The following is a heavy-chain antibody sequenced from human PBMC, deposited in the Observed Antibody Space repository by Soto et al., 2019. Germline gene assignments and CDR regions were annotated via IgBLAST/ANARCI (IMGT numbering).Heavy chain of an antibody. CDR2: IYPSDSDT. D-gene: IGHD4-17*01. Sequence: GESLKISCKGSGYSFTNYWIGWSRQMPGKGLEWMGIIYPSDSDTRYGPSFQGQVTISADKSISTAYLQRSSLKASDTAMYYCARHDTVTRNYGMDVWGQGTTVTVSS. J-gene: IGHJ6*02. CDR3: ARHDTVTRNYGMDV. V-gene: IGHV5-51*01. CDR1: GYSFTNYW.